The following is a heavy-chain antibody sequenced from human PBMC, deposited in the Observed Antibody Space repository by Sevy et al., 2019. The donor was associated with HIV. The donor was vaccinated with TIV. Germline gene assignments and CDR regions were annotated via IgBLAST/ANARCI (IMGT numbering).Heavy chain of an antibody. V-gene: IGHV3-48*03. CDR3: GRVDAYYDKGFDP. CDR1: GFTFSSYE. J-gene: IGHJ5*02. Sequence: GGSLRLSCEASGFTFSSYEMNWVRQAPGKGLEWLSYISSSGTTIYYTDSVKGRFTISRDNAKNSLYLQMNSLRDEDTAVYDCGRVDAYYDKGFDPWGQGTLVTVSS. D-gene: IGHD3-22*01. CDR2: ISSSGTTI.